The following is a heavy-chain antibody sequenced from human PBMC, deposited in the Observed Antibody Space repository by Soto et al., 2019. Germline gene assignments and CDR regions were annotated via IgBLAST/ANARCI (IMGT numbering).Heavy chain of an antibody. D-gene: IGHD2-15*01. Sequence: EVQLLDSGGGLVQPGGSLRLSCAVSGFTFSDYAMSWVRQAPGEGLQWVSGISGSDTSTYYANCVKGRFTISRDNSKNTLYQQMNSLRAEDTAVYYCAKCGRLRSPRGRGSCYCSIGFWGQGAPVIVSS. CDR1: GFTFSDYA. CDR3: AKCGRLRSPRGRGSCYCSIGF. V-gene: IGHV3-23*01. CDR2: ISGSDTST. J-gene: IGHJ4*02.